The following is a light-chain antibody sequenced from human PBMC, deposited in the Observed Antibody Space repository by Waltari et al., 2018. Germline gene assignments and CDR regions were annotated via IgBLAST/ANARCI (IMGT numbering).Light chain of an antibody. CDR3: QQRSKWPWA. CDR2: DAS. J-gene: IGKJ1*01. V-gene: IGKV3-11*01. CDR1: QSVSSS. Sequence: IVLTQSPATLSLSPGERATLSCRASQSVSSSLAWYQHKPGQAPRLLIYDASISVTGIPARFSGSGSGTDFTLTISSLEPEDFAVYYCQQRSKWPWAFGQGTKVEIK.